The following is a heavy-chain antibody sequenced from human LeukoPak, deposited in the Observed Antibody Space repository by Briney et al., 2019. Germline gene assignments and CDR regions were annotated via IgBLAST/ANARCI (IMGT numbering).Heavy chain of an antibody. CDR3: ARGGRGWYDILTGYRFDY. V-gene: IGHV4-34*01. Sequence: SETLSLTCTVSGGSISSYYWSWIRQPPGKGLEWIGEINHSGSTNYNPSLKSRVTISVDTSKNQFSLKLSSVTAADTAVYYCARGGRGWYDILTGYRFDYWGQGTLVTVSS. CDR2: INHSGST. CDR1: GGSISSYY. J-gene: IGHJ4*02. D-gene: IGHD3-9*01.